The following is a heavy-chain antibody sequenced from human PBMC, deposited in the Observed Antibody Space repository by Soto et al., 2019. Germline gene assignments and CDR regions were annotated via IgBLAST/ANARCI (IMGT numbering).Heavy chain of an antibody. J-gene: IGHJ4*02. CDR3: AKDGVNYDSSGYYAYFDY. CDR1: GFTFSSYA. Sequence: PGGSLRLSCAASGFTFSSYAMSWVRQAPGKGLEWVSGISAGGGDTYYADSVKGRFTISRDNSKNTLYLQMNSLRAEDTAVYYCAKDGVNYDSSGYYAYFDYWGQGTLVTVSS. CDR2: ISAGGGDT. D-gene: IGHD3-22*01. V-gene: IGHV3-23*01.